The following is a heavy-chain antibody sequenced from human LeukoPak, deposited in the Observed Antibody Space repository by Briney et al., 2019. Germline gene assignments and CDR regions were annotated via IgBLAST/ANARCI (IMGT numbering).Heavy chain of an antibody. V-gene: IGHV3-30*18. CDR3: AKDLPDYSNYVYYYYGMDV. D-gene: IGHD4-11*01. Sequence: PGGSLRLSCAASGFTFSSYGMHWVRQAPGKGLEWVAVISYDGSNKYYADSVKGRFTISRDNSKNTLYLQMNSLRAEDTAMYYCAKDLPDYSNYVYYYYGMDVWGQGTTVTVSS. CDR1: GFTFSSYG. CDR2: ISYDGSNK. J-gene: IGHJ6*02.